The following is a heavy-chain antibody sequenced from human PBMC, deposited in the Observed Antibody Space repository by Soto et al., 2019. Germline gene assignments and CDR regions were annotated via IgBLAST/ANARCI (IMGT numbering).Heavy chain of an antibody. CDR1: GFTFSSYA. CDR2: ISGSGGST. D-gene: IGHD3-3*01. V-gene: IGHV3-23*01. CDR3: AKDLDDFWSAPGYFDY. Sequence: GGSLRLSCAASGFTFSSYAMSWVRQAPGKGLEWVSAISGSGGSTYYADSVKGRFTISRDNSKNTLYLQMNSLRAEDTAVYYCAKDLDDFWSAPGYFDYWGQGTLVTVSS. J-gene: IGHJ4*02.